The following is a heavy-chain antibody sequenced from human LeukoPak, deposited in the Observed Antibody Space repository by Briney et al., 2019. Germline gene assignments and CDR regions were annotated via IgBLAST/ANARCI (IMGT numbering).Heavy chain of an antibody. V-gene: IGHV4-38-2*01. Sequence: SETLSLTCAVSSYSISSGYYWGWIRQPPGKGLEWIGSIYHSGSTYYNPSLKSRVTISVDTSKNQFSLKLSSVTAADTAVYYCARRYMDTAMFVWFDPWGQGTLVTVSS. CDR1: SYSISSGYY. D-gene: IGHD5-18*01. CDR2: IYHSGST. J-gene: IGHJ5*02. CDR3: ARRYMDTAMFVWFDP.